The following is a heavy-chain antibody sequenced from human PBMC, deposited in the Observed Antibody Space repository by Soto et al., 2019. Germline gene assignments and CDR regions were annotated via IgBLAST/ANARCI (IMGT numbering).Heavy chain of an antibody. CDR1: GFTFSSYS. CDR3: ARNNGDYVGVYYYYGMDV. D-gene: IGHD4-17*01. V-gene: IGHV3-21*01. CDR2: ISSSSSYI. J-gene: IGHJ6*02. Sequence: EVQLVESGGGLVKPGGSLRLSCAASGFTFSSYSMNWVRQAPGKGLEWVSSISSSSSYIYYADSVKGRFTISRDNAKNSXXLQMNSLRAEDKAVYYCARNNGDYVGVYYYYGMDVWGQGTTVTVSS.